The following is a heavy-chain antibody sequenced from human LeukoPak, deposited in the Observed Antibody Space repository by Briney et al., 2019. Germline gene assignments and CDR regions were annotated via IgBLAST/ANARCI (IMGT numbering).Heavy chain of an antibody. CDR1: GFTFSSHS. V-gene: IGHV3-48*01. CDR2: ISSGSTII. CDR3: AKVPRQHDNWFDP. J-gene: IGHJ5*02. Sequence: PGGSLRLSCAASGFTFSSHSMNWVRQAPGKGLEWVSYISSGSTIIHCADSVKGRFTISRDDAKNSLYLQMNSLRAEDTAVYYCAKVPRQHDNWFDPWGQGTLVTVSS. D-gene: IGHD6-13*01.